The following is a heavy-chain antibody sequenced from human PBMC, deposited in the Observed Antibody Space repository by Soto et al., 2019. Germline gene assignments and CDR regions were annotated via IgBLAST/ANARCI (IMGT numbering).Heavy chain of an antibody. CDR2: IYSGGST. CDR1: GFTVSSNY. Sequence: PGGSLTLSCAAPGFTVSSNYMSWVRQAPGKGLEWVSVIYSGGSTYYADSVKGRFTISRDNSKNTLYLQMNSLRAEDTAVYYCARSDIVPYYYYYGMDVWGQGTTVTVSS. J-gene: IGHJ6*02. D-gene: IGHD5-12*01. CDR3: ARSDIVPYYYYYGMDV. V-gene: IGHV3-53*01.